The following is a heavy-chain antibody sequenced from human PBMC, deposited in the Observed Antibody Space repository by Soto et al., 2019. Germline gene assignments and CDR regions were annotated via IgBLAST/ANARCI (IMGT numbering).Heavy chain of an antibody. CDR2: LIPIFDTP. CDR1: GDTFISYA. J-gene: IGHJ6*02. CDR3: ARALGERRFGAMDV. D-gene: IGHD3-10*01. V-gene: IGHV1-69*01. Sequence: QVQLVQSGAEVKKPGSSVKVSCKASGDTFISYAISLVRQAPGQGPEWMGGLIPIFDTPKYAQKFQGRVTITADESTSTAYMELSSLKFEDTAVYYCARALGERRFGAMDVWGQGTTVTVSS.